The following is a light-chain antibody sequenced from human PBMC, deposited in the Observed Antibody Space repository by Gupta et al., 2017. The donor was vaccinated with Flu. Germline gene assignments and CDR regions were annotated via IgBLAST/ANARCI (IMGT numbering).Light chain of an antibody. V-gene: IGKV1-5*03. CDR2: MAY. J-gene: IGKJ1*01. CDR1: QKINNW. CDR3: QQYHDYWT. Sequence: VGDRVTITCRASQKINNWLAWYQQKPGKAPKLMNCMAYSLESGVPSRFSGSGSGTEFTLTISSLQPDDFATYYCQQYHDYWTFGQGTKVEIK.